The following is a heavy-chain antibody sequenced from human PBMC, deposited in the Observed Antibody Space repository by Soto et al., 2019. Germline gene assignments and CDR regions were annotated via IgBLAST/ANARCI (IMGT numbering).Heavy chain of an antibody. CDR3: ARARLRAVYAFDF. V-gene: IGHV4-31*03. D-gene: IGHD4-17*01. J-gene: IGHJ3*01. CDR2: IYYNGNT. Sequence: PSATMSLTCPLSGFSITMGSCYWRWARQHPGKGLEWIGYIYYNGNTYFSPSLKSRLTISIDTSKNQFSLKLSSVTAADTSMYYCARARLRAVYAFDFWGQGTMVTVSS. CDR1: GFSITMGSCY.